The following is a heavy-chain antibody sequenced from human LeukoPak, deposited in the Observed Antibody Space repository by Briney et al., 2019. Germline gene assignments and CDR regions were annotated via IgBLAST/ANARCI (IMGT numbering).Heavy chain of an antibody. CDR2: IYHAGPT. CDR1: GGSMTNNTFY. CDR3: ARVLIWFGQLQNWFDP. Sequence: PSETLSLTCTVSGGSMTNNTFYWGWIRQPPGKGLEGIESIYHAGPTYYNPSLKSRVTISVDTSKNQFSLKLSSVTAADTAVYYCARVLIWFGQLQNWFDPWGPGTLVTVSS. J-gene: IGHJ5*02. D-gene: IGHD3-10*01. V-gene: IGHV4-39*07.